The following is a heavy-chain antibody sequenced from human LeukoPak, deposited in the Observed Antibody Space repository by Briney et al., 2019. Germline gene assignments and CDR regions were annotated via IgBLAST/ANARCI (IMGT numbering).Heavy chain of an antibody. CDR1: GGTFSSYA. Sequence: ASVKVSCKASGGTFSSYAISWVRQAPGQGFEWMGGIIPIFGTANYAQKFQGRVTITADESTSTAYMELSSLRSEDTAVYYCARERYDFWSGYRGPDFDYWGQGTLVTVSS. CDR2: IIPIFGTA. CDR3: ARERYDFWSGYRGPDFDY. V-gene: IGHV1-69*13. J-gene: IGHJ4*02. D-gene: IGHD3-3*01.